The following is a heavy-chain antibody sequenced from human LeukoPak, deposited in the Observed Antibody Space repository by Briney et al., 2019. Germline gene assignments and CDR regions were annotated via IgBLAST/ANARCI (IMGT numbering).Heavy chain of an antibody. CDR3: AKGKGSRSVDY. CDR1: GFTFSSYG. D-gene: IGHD2-15*01. V-gene: IGHV3-30*18. Sequence: PGGSLRLSCAASGFTFSSYGMHWVRRAPGKGLEWVAVISYDGSNKYYADSVKGRFTISRDNSKNTLHLQMNSLRAEDTAVYYCAKGKGSRSVDYWGQGTLVTVSS. J-gene: IGHJ4*02. CDR2: ISYDGSNK.